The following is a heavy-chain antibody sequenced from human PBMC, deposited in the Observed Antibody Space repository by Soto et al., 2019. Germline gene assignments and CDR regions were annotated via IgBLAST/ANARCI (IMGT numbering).Heavy chain of an antibody. CDR3: ARGGLQRALDV. Sequence: EVQRVESGGGLVQPGGSLRLSCAASGFTFSNYWTYWVRQAPGKGLVWVSRVNNDGTDTTHADSVKGRFTISRDNAENTLYQQMNSLRAEDTAVHYCARGGLQRALDVWGQGSTVTVSS. D-gene: IGHD6-25*01. CDR2: VNNDGTDT. J-gene: IGHJ6*02. V-gene: IGHV3-74*03. CDR1: GFTFSNYW.